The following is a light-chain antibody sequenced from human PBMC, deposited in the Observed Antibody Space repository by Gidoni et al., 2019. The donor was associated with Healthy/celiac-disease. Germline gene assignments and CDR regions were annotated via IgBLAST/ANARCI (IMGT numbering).Light chain of an antibody. V-gene: IGKV2-28*01. J-gene: IGKJ1*01. Sequence: DIVMTQSPLSLPVTPGEPASISCRSSQSLLQSNGYYYLDWYLQKPGQSPQLLIYLGSNRASGVPNRISGSGSGTDFTLKISRVEAEDVGVYYCKQDLQTRTFGRGTKVEIK. CDR2: LGS. CDR1: QSLLQSNGYYY. CDR3: KQDLQTRT.